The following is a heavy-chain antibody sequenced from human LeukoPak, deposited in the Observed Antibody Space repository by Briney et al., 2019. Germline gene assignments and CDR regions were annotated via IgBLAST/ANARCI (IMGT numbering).Heavy chain of an antibody. CDR3: ARGDGSGWSGGRNFPH. Sequence: PSETLSLTCNVSGGSIGRYFWSWIRQPPGKTLEWIGYIYYGATTTYNPSFKSRVTISVGTPKNQVSLKLKSVTAADTAFYYCARGDGSGWSGGRNFPHWGQGTLVTVSS. V-gene: IGHV4-59*01. CDR1: GGSIGRYF. D-gene: IGHD6-19*01. J-gene: IGHJ1*01. CDR2: IYYGATT.